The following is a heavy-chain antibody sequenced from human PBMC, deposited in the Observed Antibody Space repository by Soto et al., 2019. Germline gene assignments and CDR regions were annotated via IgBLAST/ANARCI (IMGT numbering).Heavy chain of an antibody. J-gene: IGHJ6*02. D-gene: IGHD2-21*01. Sequence: QVQLVQSGAELKKTGSSVKVSCRASGDTFSSYAVNWVRQAPGRGLEWMGRITTVLGTTDYAQNFKGRLTITAEKSTKTVYMELGSLRSEDTAVYYCARRRYCGYDCYHKHYYGMDVWGQGTTVTVAS. CDR1: GDTFSSYA. CDR2: ITTVLGTT. V-gene: IGHV1-69*08. CDR3: ARRRYCGYDCYHKHYYGMDV.